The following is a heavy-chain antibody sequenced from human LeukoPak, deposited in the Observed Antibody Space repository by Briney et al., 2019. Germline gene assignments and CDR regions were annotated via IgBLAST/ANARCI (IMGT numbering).Heavy chain of an antibody. J-gene: IGHJ5*02. CDR1: GFTFSSYS. CDR3: ARDPFYDRSGSPGDWFDP. V-gene: IGHV3-21*01. D-gene: IGHD3-22*01. CDR2: ISSSSSYI. Sequence: GGSLRLSCAASGFTFSSYSMNWVRQAPGKGLEWVSSISSSSSYIYYADSVKGRFTISRDNAKNSLYLQMNSLRAEDTAVYYCARDPFYDRSGSPGDWFDPWGQGTLVTVSS.